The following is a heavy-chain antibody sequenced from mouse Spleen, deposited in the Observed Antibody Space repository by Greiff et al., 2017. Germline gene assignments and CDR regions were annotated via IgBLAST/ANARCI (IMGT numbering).Heavy chain of an antibody. V-gene: IGHV1-81*01. J-gene: IGHJ2*01. CDR3: ARRGPVDYFDY. CDR2: IYPRSGNT. Sequence: VQLQQSGAELARPGASVKLSCKASGYTFTSYGISWVKQRPGQGLEWIGEIYPRSGNTYYNEKFKGKATLTADKSSSTAYMELRSLTSEDSAVYFCARRGPVDYFDYWGQGTTRTVSS. D-gene: IGHD1-3*01. CDR1: GYTFTSYG.